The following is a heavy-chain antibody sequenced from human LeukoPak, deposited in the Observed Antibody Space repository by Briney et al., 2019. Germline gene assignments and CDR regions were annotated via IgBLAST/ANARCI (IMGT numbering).Heavy chain of an antibody. CDR1: GGSISSGGYY. CDR3: ARSPYSEYYFDY. V-gene: IGHV4-31*03. Sequence: SQTLSLTCTVSGGSISSGGYYWSWIRQHPGKGLEWIGYIYYSGSTYYNPSLKSRVTISVDTSKNQFSLKLSSVTAADTAVYYCARSPYSEYYFDYWGQGTLVTVSS. J-gene: IGHJ4*02. D-gene: IGHD2-21*01. CDR2: IYYSGST.